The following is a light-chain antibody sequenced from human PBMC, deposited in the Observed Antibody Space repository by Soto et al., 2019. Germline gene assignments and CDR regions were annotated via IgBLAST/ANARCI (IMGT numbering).Light chain of an antibody. Sequence: QSALTQPASVSGSPGQSITISCTGTSSDVGGYNYVSWYQQHPGKAPKLMIYDVSNRPSGVSNRFSGSKSGSTASLTISGLQAEDEADYYCSSYTSSSTYVFGTGTKVTDL. CDR3: SSYTSSSTYV. V-gene: IGLV2-14*01. CDR2: DVS. J-gene: IGLJ1*01. CDR1: SSDVGGYNY.